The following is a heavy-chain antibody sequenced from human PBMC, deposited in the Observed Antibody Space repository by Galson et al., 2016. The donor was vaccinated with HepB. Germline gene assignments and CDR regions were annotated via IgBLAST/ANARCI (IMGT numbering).Heavy chain of an antibody. Sequence: SETLSLTCTVYGVSFSGNYWSWIRQPPGKGLEWIGEINSSGSTNYNPSLKSRGTIAVDTSKNQLSLELTSVTAADTAVYFCARVERLVIIPKVYAFDIWGQGTMVTVSS. CDR2: INSSGST. CDR3: ARVERLVIIPKVYAFDI. D-gene: IGHD3-9*01. CDR1: GVSFSGNY. V-gene: IGHV4-34*01. J-gene: IGHJ3*02.